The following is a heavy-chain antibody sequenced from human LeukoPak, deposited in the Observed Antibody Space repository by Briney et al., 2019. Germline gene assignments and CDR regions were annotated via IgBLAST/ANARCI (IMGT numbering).Heavy chain of an antibody. J-gene: IGHJ4*02. CDR3: ASGGSYYPCDC. V-gene: IGHV3-48*03. Sequence: GGSLRHSCAASGFTFSSYEMNWVRQAPGPGLEWVSYISSSSSTIYYVDSVKGRFTISRDNAKNSLYLQMISLRAEDTAVYYCASGGSYYPCDCWGQGTLVTVSS. D-gene: IGHD3-10*01. CDR2: ISSSSSTI. CDR1: GFTFSSYE.